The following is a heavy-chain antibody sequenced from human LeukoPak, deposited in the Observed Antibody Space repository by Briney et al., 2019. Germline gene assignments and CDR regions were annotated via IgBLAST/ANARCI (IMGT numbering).Heavy chain of an antibody. Sequence: PGGSLRLSCAASGFTFSSYAMSWVRQAPGKGVELGAAISGSGGSTYSADSLKGRCTISRDNSKNRLYLQMNSMRAEDTAVYYCAKVMIALFWGQGTLVTVSS. D-gene: IGHD3-16*01. CDR3: AKVMIALF. CDR1: GFTFSSYA. CDR2: ISGSGGST. V-gene: IGHV3-23*01. J-gene: IGHJ4*02.